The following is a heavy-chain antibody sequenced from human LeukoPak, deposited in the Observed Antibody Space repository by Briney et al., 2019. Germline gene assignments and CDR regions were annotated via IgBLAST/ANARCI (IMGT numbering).Heavy chain of an antibody. V-gene: IGHV4-39*01. CDR2: FYYIGGT. CDR3: ASNTVDRITIFGVVPGWFDP. CDR1: GASISSSNYY. J-gene: IGHJ5*02. Sequence: PSETLSLTCTVSGASISSSNYYWGWIRQPPGKGRGGLGGFYYIGGTYYTPSLKSRVTISVDTSKNQLSLKLSSVTAADTAVYYCASNTVDRITIFGVVPGWFDPWGQGTLVTVSS. D-gene: IGHD3-3*01.